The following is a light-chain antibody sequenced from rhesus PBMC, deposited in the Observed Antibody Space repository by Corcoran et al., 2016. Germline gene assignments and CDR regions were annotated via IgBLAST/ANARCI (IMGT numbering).Light chain of an antibody. Sequence: DIQMTQSPSSLSASVGDTVTITCRASQDISNYLAWYQQKPGKAPKLLIYKASSLQSGVPSRVSGSGSGTDFTLTISSLQPEDFATYYCLQYSSSPYSFGQGTKVEIK. CDR3: LQYSSSPYS. CDR1: QDISNY. J-gene: IGKJ2*01. CDR2: KAS. V-gene: IGKV1-22*01.